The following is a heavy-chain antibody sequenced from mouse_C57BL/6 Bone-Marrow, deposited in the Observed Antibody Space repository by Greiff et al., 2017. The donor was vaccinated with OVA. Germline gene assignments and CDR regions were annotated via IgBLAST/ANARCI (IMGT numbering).Heavy chain of an antibody. Sequence: EVKLVESGGDLVKPGGSLKLSCAASGFTFSSYGMSWVRQTPDKRLEWVATISSGGSYTYYPDSVKGRFTISRDNAKNTLYRQMSSLKSEDTAMYYCARPPHGSYWYFDVWGTGTTVTVSS. J-gene: IGHJ1*03. D-gene: IGHD2-2*01. CDR2: ISSGGSYT. V-gene: IGHV5-6*02. CDR1: GFTFSSYG. CDR3: ARPPHGSYWYFDV.